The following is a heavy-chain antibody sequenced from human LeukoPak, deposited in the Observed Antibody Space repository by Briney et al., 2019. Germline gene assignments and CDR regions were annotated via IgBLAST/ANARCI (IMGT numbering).Heavy chain of an antibody. J-gene: IGHJ4*02. CDR2: INPNGGGT. V-gene: IGHV1-2*02. CDR3: ARGAFSVRGVKAPYYFDY. CDR1: GYTFTGYY. D-gene: IGHD3-10*02. Sequence: GASVKVACKASGYTFTGYYMHWVRQAPGQGLEWMGWINPNGGGTNYAQKFQGRVSMTRDTSISTAYMELSRLRSDDTAVYYCARGAFSVRGVKAPYYFDYWGQGTLVTVSS.